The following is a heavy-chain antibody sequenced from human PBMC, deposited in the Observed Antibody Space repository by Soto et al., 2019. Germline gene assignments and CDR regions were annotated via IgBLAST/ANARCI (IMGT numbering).Heavy chain of an antibody. V-gene: IGHV1-18*04. CDR3: AATPYDDFWSGHYYGMDV. D-gene: IGHD3-3*01. CDR2: ISAYNGNT. J-gene: IGHJ6*02. Sequence: ASVKVSCKASGYTFTSYGISWVRQAPGQGLEWMGWISAYNGNTNYAQKLQGRVTMTTDTSTSTAYMELRSLRSEDTAVYYCAATPYDDFWSGHYYGMDVWGQGTTVTVSS. CDR1: GYTFTSYG.